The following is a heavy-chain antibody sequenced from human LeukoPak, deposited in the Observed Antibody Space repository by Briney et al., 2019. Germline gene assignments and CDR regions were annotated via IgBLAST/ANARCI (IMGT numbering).Heavy chain of an antibody. V-gene: IGHV3-11*04. D-gene: IGHD3-3*01. Sequence: PGGSLRLSCVGSGLMFSDYYMSWIRQAPGKGLEWVSYISNDSVDKYYVDPVRGRFTISRDNAKKSMYLQMSGLRVEDTAVYYCARRDWVSGAVRAFDIWGQGTMVTVSS. CDR2: ISNDSVDK. CDR3: ARRDWVSGAVRAFDI. J-gene: IGHJ3*02. CDR1: GLMFSDYY.